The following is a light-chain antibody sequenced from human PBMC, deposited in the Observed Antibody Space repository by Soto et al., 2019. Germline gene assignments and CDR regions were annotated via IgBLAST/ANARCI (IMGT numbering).Light chain of an antibody. J-gene: IGLJ3*02. CDR1: SPNIGVNS. CDR3: GSWDTSLAAVL. CDR2: DNN. Sequence: QSVLTQPPSVSAAPGQKVTSSCSGSSPNIGVNSVSWYQQFPGTAPKLLIYDNNKRPSGIPDRFSGSKSGTSATLDIPGPQTGDEADYHCGSWDTSLAAVLFGGGTKLTVL. V-gene: IGLV1-51*01.